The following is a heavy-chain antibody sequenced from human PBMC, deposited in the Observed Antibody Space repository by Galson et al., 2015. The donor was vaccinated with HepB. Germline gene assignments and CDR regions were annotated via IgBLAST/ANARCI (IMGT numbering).Heavy chain of an antibody. V-gene: IGHV1-2*02. J-gene: IGHJ4*02. CDR1: GYTFSDHY. D-gene: IGHD6-19*01. Sequence: SVKVSCKASGYTFSDHYIQWVRQAPGQGLEWMGWITPNRGDTNYAQKFKGRVTMTRDTSTSTAYMEVSGLRSDDTAMYYCARDDGYNSGWGYWGQGTLVTVSS. CDR3: ARDDGYNSGWGY. CDR2: ITPNRGDT.